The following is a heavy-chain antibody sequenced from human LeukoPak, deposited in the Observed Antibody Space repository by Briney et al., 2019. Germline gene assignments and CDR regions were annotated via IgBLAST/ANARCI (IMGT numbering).Heavy chain of an antibody. CDR2: ISGSGGST. D-gene: IGHD2-2*01. J-gene: IGHJ4*02. V-gene: IGHV3-23*01. CDR3: AKTPSTYCSGSSSPYGYFDC. CDR1: GFTFSTYA. Sequence: SGGSLRLSCAASGFTFSTYAMSWVRQAPGKGLEWVSGISGSGGSTYYADSVKGRFTISRDNSKNTLSLQMNSLRAEDTAVYYCAKTPSTYCSGSSSPYGYFDCWGQGTLVTVSS.